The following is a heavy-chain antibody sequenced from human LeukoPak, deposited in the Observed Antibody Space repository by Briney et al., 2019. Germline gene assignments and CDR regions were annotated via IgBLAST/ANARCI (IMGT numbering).Heavy chain of an antibody. D-gene: IGHD3-9*01. CDR2: ISGSGRST. Sequence: GGSLRLSCAASGFTVSTYAMSWVRQAPGKGLEWVSAISGSGRSTYYADSVKGRFTISRDISKNTLYLQMNGLRAEDTAVYYCAKETYDILTGSFDYWGQGTLITVSS. V-gene: IGHV3-23*01. CDR1: GFTVSTYA. CDR3: AKETYDILTGSFDY. J-gene: IGHJ4*02.